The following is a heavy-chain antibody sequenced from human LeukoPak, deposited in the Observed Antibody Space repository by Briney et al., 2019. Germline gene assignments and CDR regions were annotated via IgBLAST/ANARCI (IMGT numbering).Heavy chain of an antibody. CDR1: GFNFISYS. CDR2: ISYDGSNK. J-gene: IGHJ4*02. D-gene: IGHD3-22*01. CDR3: ARGIVVVIMVLDY. Sequence: GGSLRLSCAASGFNFISYSMNWVRQAPGKGLEWVAVISYDGSNKYYADSVKGRFTISRDNSKNTLYLQMNSLRAEDTAVYYCARGIVVVIMVLDYWGQGTLVTVSS. V-gene: IGHV3-30*03.